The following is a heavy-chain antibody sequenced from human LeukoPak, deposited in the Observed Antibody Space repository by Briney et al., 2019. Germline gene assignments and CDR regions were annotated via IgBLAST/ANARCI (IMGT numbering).Heavy chain of an antibody. CDR2: IVVGSGNT. J-gene: IGHJ4*02. D-gene: IGHD3-9*01. CDR3: AKGDLLTGYSAPVGDY. CDR1: GFTFTSSA. Sequence: SVKVSCKASGFTFTSSAMQWVRQARGQRLEWIGWIVVGSGNTNYAQKFQERVTITRDMSTSTAYMELSSLRSEDTAVYYCAKGDLLTGYSAPVGDYWGQGTLVTVSS. V-gene: IGHV1-58*02.